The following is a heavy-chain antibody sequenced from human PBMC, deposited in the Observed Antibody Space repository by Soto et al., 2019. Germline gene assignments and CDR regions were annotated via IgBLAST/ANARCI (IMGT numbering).Heavy chain of an antibody. J-gene: IGHJ5*02. D-gene: IGHD2-2*01. V-gene: IGHV4-39*01. CDR1: GGSISSSPYY. Sequence: SETLSLTCTVSGGSISSSPYYWGWVRQPPGKGLEYIASIFYSGSTYYNPSLKSRATISVDMSKNQFSLKLSSVTAADTAVYYCARTAHCTSTSCYSGWFDPWGQGTLVTVSS. CDR3: ARTAHCTSTSCYSGWFDP. CDR2: IFYSGST.